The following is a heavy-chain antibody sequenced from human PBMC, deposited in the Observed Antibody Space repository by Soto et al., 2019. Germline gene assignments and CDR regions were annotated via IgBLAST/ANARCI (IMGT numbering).Heavy chain of an antibody. J-gene: IGHJ4*02. CDR1: GFNFDDYG. D-gene: IGHD3-10*01. CDR2: ISWNSVRL. CDR3: VKDESEGIFDS. Sequence: EVQLVESGGGLVQPGRSLRLSCAASGFNFDDYGMNRVRQAPGKGLEWVSGISWNSVRLWYADSVKGRFTISRDNAKNTLYLQMISLRPEDTALYYCVKDESEGIFDSWGQGALVTVSS. V-gene: IGHV3-9*01.